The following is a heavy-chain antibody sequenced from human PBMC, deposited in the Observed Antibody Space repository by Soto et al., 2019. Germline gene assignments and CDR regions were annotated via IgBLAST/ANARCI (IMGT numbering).Heavy chain of an antibody. J-gene: IGHJ3*02. CDR3: ARDRGRPASFDI. CDR1: GFAFSPYW. D-gene: IGHD5-12*01. V-gene: IGHV3-74*01. CDR2: INDNGRDT. Sequence: PGGSLRLSCAASGFAFSPYWMYWVRQAPGKGLVWVSRINDNGRDTAYADSVKGRFTISRDNAKNTLYLQMNSLSTEDTALYFCARDRGRPASFDIWGQGTLVTVSS.